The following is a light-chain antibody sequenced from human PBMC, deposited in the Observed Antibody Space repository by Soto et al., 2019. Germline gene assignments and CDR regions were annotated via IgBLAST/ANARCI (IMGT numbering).Light chain of an antibody. Sequence: QSVLTQPASVSGSPGQSITISCTGTSSDVGGYNYVSWYQQHPGKAPKLMIYEVSNRPSGVSNRFSASKSGNTASLTISGLQAEDEADYYCSSYTSSSSVVFGGGTQLTVL. CDR1: SSDVGGYNY. CDR2: EVS. CDR3: SSYTSSSSVV. V-gene: IGLV2-14*01. J-gene: IGLJ7*01.